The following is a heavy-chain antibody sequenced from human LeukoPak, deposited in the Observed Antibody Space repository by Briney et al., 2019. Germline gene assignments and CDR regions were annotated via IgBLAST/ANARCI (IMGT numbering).Heavy chain of an antibody. CDR1: GFTVSSNY. CDR3: AKEGPANYYDSSGYYFSFDY. CDR2: IYSGGST. J-gene: IGHJ4*02. D-gene: IGHD3-22*01. Sequence: GGSLRLSCAASGFTVSSNYMSWVRQAPGKGLEWVSVIYSGGSTYYADSVKGRFTISRDNSKNTLYLQMNSLRAEDTAVYYCAKEGPANYYDSSGYYFSFDYWGQGTLVTVSS. V-gene: IGHV3-53*01.